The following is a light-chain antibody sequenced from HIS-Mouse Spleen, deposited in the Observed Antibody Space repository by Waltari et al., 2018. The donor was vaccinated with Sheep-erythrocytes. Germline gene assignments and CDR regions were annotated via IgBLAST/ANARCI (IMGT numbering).Light chain of an antibody. V-gene: IGKV1-8*01. CDR2: ASS. CDR1: QGFSSY. Sequence: AIRMTQYPSSLSASTGDRVTITCRAIQGFSSYVAWYQQKPGKAPKLLIYASSTLQSGVPSRFSGIGSGTDFTLTISCLQSEDFATYYCQQYYSYPPTFGQGTKVEIK. J-gene: IGKJ1*01. CDR3: QQYYSYPPT.